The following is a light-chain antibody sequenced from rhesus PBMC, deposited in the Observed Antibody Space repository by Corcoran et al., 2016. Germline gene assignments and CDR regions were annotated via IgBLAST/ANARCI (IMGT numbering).Light chain of an antibody. Sequence: DIQMTQSPSSLSASVGDRVTIACRASQGISSYLAWYQQKPGKAPKPLLYYASNLETGVPSRFSGRGSGTACTLTISSLKPEDFATYYCQQYNSDPFPFGPGTKLDIK. J-gene: IGKJ3*01. CDR3: QQYNSDPFP. V-gene: IGKV1-37*01. CDR1: QGISSY. CDR2: YAS.